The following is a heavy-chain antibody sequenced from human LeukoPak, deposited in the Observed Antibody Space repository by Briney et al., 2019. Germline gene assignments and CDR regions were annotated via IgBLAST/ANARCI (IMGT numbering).Heavy chain of an antibody. CDR2: ISSSSSFI. CDR3: ARDPPLGSCSTISCPHLDY. V-gene: IGHV3-21*01. CDR1: GFTFSRYS. J-gene: IGHJ4*02. D-gene: IGHD2-2*01. Sequence: GGSLRLSCAASGFTFSRYSMNWFRQAPEKGLEWVSSISSSSSFIYYADSVKGRFTISRDNAKNSLYLQMNSLRAEDTAVYYCARDPPLGSCSTISCPHLDYWGQGTLVTVSS.